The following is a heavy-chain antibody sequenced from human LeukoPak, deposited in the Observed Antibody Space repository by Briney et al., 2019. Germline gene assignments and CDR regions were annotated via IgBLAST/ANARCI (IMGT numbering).Heavy chain of an antibody. J-gene: IGHJ4*02. D-gene: IGHD3-9*01. V-gene: IGHV3-15*01. CDR3: TPVNTGYYHDY. Sequence: PGGSLRLSCAASGFTFSNAWMSWVRQAPGKGLEWVGRIKSRTDGGTTDYAAPVKGRFTISREDSKNTLYLQMNSLKTGDTAVYYGTPVNTGYYHDYWGQGTLVTVSS. CDR1: GFTFSNAW. CDR2: IKSRTDGGTT.